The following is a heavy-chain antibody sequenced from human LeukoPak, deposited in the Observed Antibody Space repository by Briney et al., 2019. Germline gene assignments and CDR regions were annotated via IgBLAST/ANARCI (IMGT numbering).Heavy chain of an antibody. CDR2: ISSGSTTI. CDR1: GFTFNNYN. D-gene: IGHD1-26*01. J-gene: IGHJ4*02. CDR3: TKDRPPWANEY. V-gene: IGHV3-48*01. Sequence: GGSLRLSCAASGFTFNNYNINWVRQAPGKGLEWVSYISSGSTTIYYADFVKGRFTISRDNSKNTLYLQMNSLRPGDTAVYYCTKDRPPWANEYWGQGTLVTVSS.